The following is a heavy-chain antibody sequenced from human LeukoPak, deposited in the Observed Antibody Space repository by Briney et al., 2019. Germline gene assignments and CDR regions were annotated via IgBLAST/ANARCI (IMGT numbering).Heavy chain of an antibody. Sequence: GGSLRLSCTAPGFAFSVYAMSWLRQPPGKGLEWVSTINANSGTTSYAASVRGRFTISRDNSKNTLYLQLNTLRADDTATYYCAKPISGGLAVTADWFHPWGQGTLVVVSS. D-gene: IGHD6-19*01. J-gene: IGHJ5*01. CDR3: AKPISGGLAVTADWFHP. CDR1: GFAFSVYA. V-gene: IGHV3-23*01. CDR2: INANSGTT.